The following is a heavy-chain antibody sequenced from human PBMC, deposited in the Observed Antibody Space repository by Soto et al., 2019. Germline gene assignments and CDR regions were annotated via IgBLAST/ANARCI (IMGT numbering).Heavy chain of an antibody. Sequence: SETLSLTYAVSGGSFSGYYWSWIRQPPGKGLEWIGEINHSGSTTYNPYPKNRVTITVNTSKKQFPLQLIPITGADTAVSYCARNTYYYDSSRYFQNWFDPWGQGTPVTVSS. J-gene: IGHJ5*02. D-gene: IGHD3-22*01. CDR2: INHSGST. CDR1: GGSFSGYY. CDR3: ARNTYYYDSSRYFQNWFDP. V-gene: IGHV4-34*01.